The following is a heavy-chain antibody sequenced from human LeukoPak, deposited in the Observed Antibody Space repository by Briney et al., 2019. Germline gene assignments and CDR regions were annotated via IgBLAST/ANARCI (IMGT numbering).Heavy chain of an antibody. D-gene: IGHD6-19*01. CDR3: VRGAGGSV. Sequence: GGSLRLSCAASGFTFSSYEMNWVRQAPGKGLDWVSYISSSASTIYYADSVKGRFTISRDNAKNSLYLQMNSLRAEDTALYYCVRGAGGSVWGQGTLVTVSS. J-gene: IGHJ4*02. V-gene: IGHV3-48*03. CDR1: GFTFSSYE. CDR2: ISSSASTI.